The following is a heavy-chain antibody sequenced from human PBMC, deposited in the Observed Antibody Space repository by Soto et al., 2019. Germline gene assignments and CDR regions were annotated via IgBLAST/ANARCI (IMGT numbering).Heavy chain of an antibody. V-gene: IGHV3-33*05. CDR2: SSYDGSNN. J-gene: IGHJ4*02. D-gene: IGHD3-16*01. CDR1: GFTFRSYV. CDR3: ARWGTTGGLDV. Sequence: QVQLVESGGGVVQPGTSLRLSCVGSGFTFRSYVIQWVRQAPGKGLEWVALSSYDGSNNFYGDSVKGRFTISRHNSRNTVELQMDSLRFEDTALYYCARWGTTGGLDVWGQGTLVSVSS.